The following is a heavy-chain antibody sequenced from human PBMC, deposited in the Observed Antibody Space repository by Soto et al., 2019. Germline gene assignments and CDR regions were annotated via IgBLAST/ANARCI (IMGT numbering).Heavy chain of an antibody. CDR2: INHSGST. J-gene: IGHJ6*03. D-gene: IGHD5-12*01. CDR3: ARGGGYSGPVYYYYYMDV. V-gene: IGHV4-34*01. CDR1: GGSFSGYY. Sequence: PSETLSLTCAVYGGSFSGYYWSWIRQPPGKGLEWIGEINHSGSTNYNPSLKSRVTISVDTSKNQFSLKLSSVTAADTAVYYFARGGGYSGPVYYYYYMDVWGKGTTVTVSS.